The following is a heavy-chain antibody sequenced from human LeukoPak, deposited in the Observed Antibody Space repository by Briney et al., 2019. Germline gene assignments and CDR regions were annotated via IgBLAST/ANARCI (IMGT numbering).Heavy chain of an antibody. CDR2: ILYSGNT. J-gene: IGHJ4*02. CDR1: SGSISSNDYY. V-gene: IGHV4-39*01. Sequence: PSETLSLTCTVSSGSISSNDYYWGRIRQPPGKGLEWIGNILYSGNTFYHPSLKSRITIAVDTSKNQFSLKLSSVTAADTAVYYCSRYIRRRPQFDYWGQGTLVTVSS. CDR3: SRYIRRRPQFDY.